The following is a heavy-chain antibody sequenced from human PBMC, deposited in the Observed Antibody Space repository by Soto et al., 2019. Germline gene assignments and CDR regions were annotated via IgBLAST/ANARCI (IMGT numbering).Heavy chain of an antibody. Sequence: PGGSLRLSCAASGFTFSSYSMNWVRQAPGKGLEWVSSISSSSSYIYYADSVKGRFTISRDNAKNSLYLQMNSLRAEDTAVYYCARSSRGDYVRGGYYYYYGMDVWGQGTTVTVSS. D-gene: IGHD4-17*01. J-gene: IGHJ6*02. V-gene: IGHV3-21*01. CDR1: GFTFSSYS. CDR3: ARSSRGDYVRGGYYYYYGMDV. CDR2: ISSSSSYI.